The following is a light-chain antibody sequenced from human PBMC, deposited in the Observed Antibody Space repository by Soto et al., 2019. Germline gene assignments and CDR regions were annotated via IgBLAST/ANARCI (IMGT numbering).Light chain of an antibody. V-gene: IGKV3-20*01. J-gene: IGKJ1*01. CDR1: QSVSSN. CDR2: DAS. Sequence: EIVMTQSPATLSVSPGGRATLSCRASQSVSSNLAWYQQKPGQAPRLLIYDASNRATGIPARFSGSGSGTDFTLTISRLEPEDFAVYYCQQYGSSGTFGQGTKVDIK. CDR3: QQYGSSGT.